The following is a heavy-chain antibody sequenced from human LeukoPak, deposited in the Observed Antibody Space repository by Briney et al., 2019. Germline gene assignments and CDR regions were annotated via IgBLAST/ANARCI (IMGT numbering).Heavy chain of an antibody. D-gene: IGHD6-19*01. J-gene: IGHJ6*02. CDR3: ARGTPSSSGWLYYGMDV. Sequence: GGSLRLSFAASGFTFSSYAMHWVRQAPGKGLEWVAVISYDGSNKYYADSVKGRFTISRDNSKNTLYLQMNSLRAEDTAVYYCARGTPSSSGWLYYGMDVWGQGTTVTVSS. V-gene: IGHV3-30-3*01. CDR2: ISYDGSNK. CDR1: GFTFSSYA.